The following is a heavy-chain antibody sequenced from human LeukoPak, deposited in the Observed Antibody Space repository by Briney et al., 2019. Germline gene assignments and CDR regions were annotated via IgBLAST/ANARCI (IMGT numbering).Heavy chain of an antibody. CDR1: GFTFSDYN. J-gene: IGHJ6*02. Sequence: PGGTLRLSCAASGFTFSDYNMNWVRQAPGKGLEWVSYITNGGSTIHHADSVKGRFTISRDNAKKTLYLQMNSLRAEDTAVYYCARSIGLTGGGVDVWGQGTTVTVSS. CDR2: ITNGGSTI. CDR3: ARSIGLTGGGVDV. V-gene: IGHV3-11*01. D-gene: IGHD3-9*01.